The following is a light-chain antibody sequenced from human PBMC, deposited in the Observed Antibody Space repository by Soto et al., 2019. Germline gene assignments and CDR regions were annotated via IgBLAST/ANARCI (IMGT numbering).Light chain of an antibody. CDR1: QTISSW. J-gene: IGKJ5*01. CDR2: KAS. CDR3: QQSYSTPVT. V-gene: IGKV1-5*03. Sequence: IQMTQPPSTLSASVRDRVTITCRASQTISSWLAWFQQRPGRAPKFLIYKASSLKNGVPLRFSGSGSGTDFTLTISSLQPEDFATYYCQQSYSTPVTFAQGTRLEIK.